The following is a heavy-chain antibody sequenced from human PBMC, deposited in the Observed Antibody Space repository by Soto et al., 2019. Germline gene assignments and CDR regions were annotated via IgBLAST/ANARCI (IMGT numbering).Heavy chain of an antibody. J-gene: IGHJ4*02. CDR3: AKVITYYYDSSGYYIDY. D-gene: IGHD3-22*01. CDR2: ISGSGGST. V-gene: IGHV3-23*01. Sequence: GGSLRLSCAASGFTFSSYGMSWVRQAPGKGLEWVSAISGSGGSTYHADSVKGRFTISRDNSKNTLYLQMNSLRAEDTAVYYCAKVITYYYDSSGYYIDYWGQGTLVTVSS. CDR1: GFTFSSYG.